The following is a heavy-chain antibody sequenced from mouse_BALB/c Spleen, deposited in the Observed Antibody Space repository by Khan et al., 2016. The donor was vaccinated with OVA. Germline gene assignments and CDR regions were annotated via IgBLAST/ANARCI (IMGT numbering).Heavy chain of an antibody. D-gene: IGHD1-1*02. CDR3: ARNRNGYFDY. J-gene: IGHJ2*01. CDR2: IWSGGST. CDR1: GFSLTNYG. Sequence: VQLLESGPGLVQPSQSLSITCTVSGFSLTNYGAHWVRQSPGKGLEWLGMIWSGGSTDYNATSISRLSISTGNSKSQVFFKMNSQQANDTAIYVCARNRNGYFDYWGQGTTLTVSS. V-gene: IGHV2-2*02.